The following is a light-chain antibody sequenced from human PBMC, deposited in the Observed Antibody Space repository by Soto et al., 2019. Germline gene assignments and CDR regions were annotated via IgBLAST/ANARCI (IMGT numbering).Light chain of an antibody. CDR1: SSDVGAYNY. V-gene: IGLV2-11*01. CDR3: CSFAGTYMV. J-gene: IGLJ3*02. CDR2: DVN. Sequence: QSALTQPRSVSESPGQSVTISCTGTSSDVGAYNYVSWYQQHPGKVPKLIIYDVNKRPSGVPDRFSGSKSSNTASLTISGLQAEDEADYYCCSFAGTYMVFGGGTKLTVL.